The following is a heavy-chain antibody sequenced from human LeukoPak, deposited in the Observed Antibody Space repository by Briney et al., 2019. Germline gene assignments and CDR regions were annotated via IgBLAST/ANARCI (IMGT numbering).Heavy chain of an antibody. J-gene: IGHJ3*02. CDR3: AKTVGATWAFDI. CDR1: GFTFSNYA. D-gene: IGHD1-26*01. Sequence: PGGSLRLSCAASGFTFSNYAMNWVRRAPGKGLEWVSDISVSGGSTYYADSVKGRFTISRDNSKNTLYLQMNSLRAEDTAVYYCAKTVGATWAFDIWGQGTMVTVSS. CDR2: ISVSGGST. V-gene: IGHV3-23*01.